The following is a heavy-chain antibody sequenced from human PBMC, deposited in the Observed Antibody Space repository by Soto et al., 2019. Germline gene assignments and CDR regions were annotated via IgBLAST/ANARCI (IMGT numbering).Heavy chain of an antibody. J-gene: IGHJ4*02. V-gene: IGHV3-7*01. CDR3: ARDLVVVVVAAFDY. CDR2: IKQDGSEK. CDR1: GFSFSSYW. D-gene: IGHD2-15*01. Sequence: GGSLRLSCAASGFSFSSYWMSWVRQAPGKGLEWVANIKQDGSEKYYVDSVKGRFTISRDNAKNSLYLQMNSLRAEDTAVYYCARDLVVVVVAAFDYWGQGTLVTDSS.